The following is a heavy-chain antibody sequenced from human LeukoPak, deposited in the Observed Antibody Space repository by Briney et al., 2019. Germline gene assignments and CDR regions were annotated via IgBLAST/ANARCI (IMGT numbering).Heavy chain of an antibody. Sequence: GGSLRLSCAASGFTFSSYAMSWVRQAPGKGLEWVSAINGSGASTYYADSVKGRFTISRDNSKNTLYLQMKSLRADDTAVYYCAKGRGSYSSSREVRYYYYAMDVWGQGTTVTVSS. CDR1: GFTFSSYA. J-gene: IGHJ6*02. D-gene: IGHD6-13*01. V-gene: IGHV3-23*01. CDR3: AKGRGSYSSSREVRYYYYAMDV. CDR2: INGSGAST.